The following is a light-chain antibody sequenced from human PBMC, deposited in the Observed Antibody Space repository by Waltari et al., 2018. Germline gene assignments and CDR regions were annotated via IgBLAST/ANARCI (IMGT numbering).Light chain of an antibody. CDR2: DAY. Sequence: DIQMTQSPSSLSASIGDRVTITCQASQDIGNHLNWYQQKPGRAPRLLVYDAYKLETGVPSRFSGGESGTDFTLTIASLQPEDFATYYCQQYDNLPLTFGGGTKLDI. V-gene: IGKV1-33*01. CDR3: QQYDNLPLT. CDR1: QDIGNH. J-gene: IGKJ4*01.